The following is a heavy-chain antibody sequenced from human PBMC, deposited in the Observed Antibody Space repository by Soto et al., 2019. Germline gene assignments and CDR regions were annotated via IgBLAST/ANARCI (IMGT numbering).Heavy chain of an antibody. CDR1: GGTFSSYA. Sequence: QVQLVQSGAEVKKPGSSVKVSCKASGGTFSSYAISWVRQAPGQGLEWMGGIIPIFGTANYAQKFQGRVTITADKSTSTAYMELSSLRSEDTAVYYCASGGSGWTTARYYYYGMDVWGQGTTVTVSS. D-gene: IGHD4-4*01. CDR3: ASGGSGWTTARYYYYGMDV. J-gene: IGHJ6*02. V-gene: IGHV1-69*06. CDR2: IIPIFGTA.